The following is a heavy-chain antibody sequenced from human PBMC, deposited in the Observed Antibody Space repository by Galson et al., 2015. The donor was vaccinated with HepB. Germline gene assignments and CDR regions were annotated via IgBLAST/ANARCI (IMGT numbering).Heavy chain of an antibody. CDR1: GHTFSSYA. V-gene: IGHV3-30*04. CDR2: ISYDGSNK. D-gene: IGHD6-13*01. J-gene: IGHJ4*02. CDR3: ARHRSVRSSSWEAFDY. Sequence: SLRLSCAASGHTFSSYAMHWVRQAPGKGLEWVAVISYDGSNKYYADSVKGRFTISRDNSKNTLYLQMNSLRAEDTAVYYCARHRSVRSSSWEAFDYWGQGTLVTVSS.